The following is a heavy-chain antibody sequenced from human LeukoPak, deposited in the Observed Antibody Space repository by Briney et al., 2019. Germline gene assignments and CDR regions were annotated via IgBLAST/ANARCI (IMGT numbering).Heavy chain of an antibody. CDR1: GGSISSGGDY. CDR2: IYYSGTT. D-gene: IGHD4/OR15-4a*01. V-gene: IGHV4-31*03. J-gene: IGHJ3*02. Sequence: PSETLSLTCTVSGGSISSGGDYWSWIRQHPGKGLEWIGYIYYSGTTYYNPSLRSRITMSVDTSKSQFSLNLSSVTAADTAVYYCARAAWRGTNSRDAFDIWGQGTMVAVSS. CDR3: ARAAWRGTNSRDAFDI.